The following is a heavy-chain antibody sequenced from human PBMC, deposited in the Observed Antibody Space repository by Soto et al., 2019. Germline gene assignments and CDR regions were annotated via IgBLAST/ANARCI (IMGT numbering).Heavy chain of an antibody. J-gene: IGHJ4*02. V-gene: IGHV3-33*01. D-gene: IGHD3-22*01. CDR2: IWSDGTNK. CDR1: GFTFSTYG. CDR3: ARDYDSSGFYPQTYYFEY. Sequence: QVQPVESGGGVVQPGRSLRLSCAASGFTFSTYGMHWVRQAPGKGLEWVAVIWSDGTNKYYADSVKGRFTISRDNSKNTLYLQMNSLRAEDTAVYYCARDYDSSGFYPQTYYFEYWGQGTLVTVSS.